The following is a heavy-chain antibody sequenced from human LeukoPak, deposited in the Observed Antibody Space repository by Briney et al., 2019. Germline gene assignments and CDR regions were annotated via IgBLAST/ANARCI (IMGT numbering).Heavy chain of an antibody. CDR2: IRYDGSNK. CDR1: GFTFSSYG. D-gene: IGHD6-6*01. J-gene: IGHJ4*02. V-gene: IGHV3-30*02. CDR3: AKGRLEYFDY. Sequence: PGGSLRLSCAASGFTFSSYGMHWVCQAPGKGLEWVAFIRYDGSNKYYADSVKGRFTISRDNSKNTLYLQMNSLRAEDTAVYYCAKGRLEYFDYWGQGTLVTVSS.